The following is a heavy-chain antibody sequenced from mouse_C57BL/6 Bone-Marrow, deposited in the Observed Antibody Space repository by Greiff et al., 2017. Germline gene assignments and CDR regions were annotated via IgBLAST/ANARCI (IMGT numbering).Heavy chain of an antibody. Sequence: EVQRVESEGGLVQPGSSMKLSCTASGFTFSDYYMAWVRQVPEKGLEWVANINYDGSSTYYLDSLKSRFIISRDNAKNILYLQMSSLKSEDTATYYCARDITLYGSSYWYFDVWGTGTTVTVSS. CDR3: ARDITLYGSSYWYFDV. D-gene: IGHD1-1*01. V-gene: IGHV5-16*01. CDR2: INYDGSST. J-gene: IGHJ1*03. CDR1: GFTFSDYY.